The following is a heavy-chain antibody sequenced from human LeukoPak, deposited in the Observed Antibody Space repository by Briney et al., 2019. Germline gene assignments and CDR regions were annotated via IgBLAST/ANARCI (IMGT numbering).Heavy chain of an antibody. D-gene: IGHD5-18*01. CDR2: ISSSSSYI. Sequence: GGSLRLSCAASGFTFSSYSMNWVRQAPGKGLEWVSSISSSSSYIYYADSVKGRFTISRDNAKNSLYLQMNSLRAKDTAVYYCARDYGIPLLGYNYYGMDVWGQGTTVTVSS. J-gene: IGHJ6*02. V-gene: IGHV3-21*01. CDR3: ARDYGIPLLGYNYYGMDV. CDR1: GFTFSSYS.